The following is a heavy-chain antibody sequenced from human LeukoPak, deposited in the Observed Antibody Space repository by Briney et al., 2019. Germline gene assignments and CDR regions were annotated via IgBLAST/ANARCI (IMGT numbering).Heavy chain of an antibody. J-gene: IGHJ4*02. CDR2: IYYSGST. V-gene: IGHV4-39*01. Sequence: SETLSLTCTVSGGSISSSSYYWGWIRQPPGKGLEWIGSIYYSGSTYYNPSLKSRVTISVDTSKNQFSLKLSSVTAADTAVYYCARSVAGVYYWGQGTLVTVSS. CDR1: GGSISSSSYY. CDR3: ARSVAGVYY. D-gene: IGHD6-19*01.